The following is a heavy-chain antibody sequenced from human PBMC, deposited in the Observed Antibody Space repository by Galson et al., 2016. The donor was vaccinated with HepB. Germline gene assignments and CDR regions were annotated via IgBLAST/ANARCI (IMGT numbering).Heavy chain of an antibody. D-gene: IGHD4-17*01. V-gene: IGHV3-23*01. CDR2: IRGGGDAT. CDR3: ARGHGDYFPANYVNC. CDR1: GFTFSNYA. J-gene: IGHJ4*02. Sequence: SLRLSCAASGFTFSNYATAWVRLPPGTGLEWVSTIRGGGDATYYADSAKGRFTISRDNSRSTLYLHLSSLRAEDTALYYCARGHGDYFPANYVNCWGQGTLVTVSS.